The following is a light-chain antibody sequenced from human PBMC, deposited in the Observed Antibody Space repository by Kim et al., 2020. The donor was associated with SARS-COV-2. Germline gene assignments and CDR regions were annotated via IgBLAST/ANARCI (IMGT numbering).Light chain of an antibody. CDR3: SSYTSSSTVV. V-gene: IGLV2-14*04. J-gene: IGLJ2*01. Sequence: GQSVTISCTGTSSDVGANNDVSWYQQHPGKAPKLMIYDVSKRPSGVSNRFSGSKSGNTASLTVSGLQAEDEADYYCSSYTSSSTVVFGGGTQLTVL. CDR1: SSDVGANND. CDR2: DVS.